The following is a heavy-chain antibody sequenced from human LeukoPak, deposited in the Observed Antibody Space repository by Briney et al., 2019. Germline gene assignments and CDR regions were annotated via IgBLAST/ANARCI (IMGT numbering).Heavy chain of an antibody. D-gene: IGHD1-26*01. CDR1: GGSISSYY. J-gene: IGHJ6*03. CDR3: ARDGGSYYYYYMDV. V-gene: IGHV4-59*01. Sequence: SETLTLTCTVSGGSISSYYWSWIRQPPGKGLEWIGYIYYSGSTNYNPSLKSRVTISVDTSKNQFSLKLSSVTAADTAVYYCARDGGSYYYYYMDVWGKGTTVTISS. CDR2: IYYSGST.